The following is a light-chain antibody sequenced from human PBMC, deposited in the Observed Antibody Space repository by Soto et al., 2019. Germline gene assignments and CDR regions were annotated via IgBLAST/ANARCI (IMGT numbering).Light chain of an antibody. J-gene: IGKJ4*01. CDR1: QSISSY. Sequence: DIQMTQSPSSLSASVGDRVTITCRASQSISSYLNWYQQKLGKAPNLLIYGASSLQSGVPSRFSGSGSGTDFTLTISSLQPEDFVTYYCQQSYSTPLTFGGGTKVEIK. CDR2: GAS. CDR3: QQSYSTPLT. V-gene: IGKV1-39*01.